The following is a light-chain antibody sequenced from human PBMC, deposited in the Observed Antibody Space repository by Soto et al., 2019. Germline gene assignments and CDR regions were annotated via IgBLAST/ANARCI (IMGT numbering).Light chain of an antibody. V-gene: IGKV3-15*01. CDR2: GAS. CDR1: QSVSSSY. J-gene: IGKJ1*01. CDR3: QQYNNWPPWK. Sequence: EIVLTQSPRTLSLSPGGRSTLSCRCSQSVSSSYLAWYQQKPGQAPRLLIYGASTRATGIPARFSGSGSGTEFTLTISNLQSEDFAVYYCQQYNNWPPWKCGQGTKGDI.